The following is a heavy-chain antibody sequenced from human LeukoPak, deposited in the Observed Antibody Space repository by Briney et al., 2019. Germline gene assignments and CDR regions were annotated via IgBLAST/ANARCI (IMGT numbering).Heavy chain of an antibody. V-gene: IGHV3-23*01. CDR1: GLTSSNSA. J-gene: IGHJ4*02. Sequence: PGGSLRLSCAASGLTSSNSAMSWVRQAPGKGLEWVSGISVGSDVIYYADSVRGRFAISRDNSKNMVYLQMDSLRAEDTAVYYCAKSHVTTATGTGRYFDYWGQGTPVTVSS. CDR2: ISVGSDVI. CDR3: AKSHVTTATGTGRYFDY. D-gene: IGHD3-9*01.